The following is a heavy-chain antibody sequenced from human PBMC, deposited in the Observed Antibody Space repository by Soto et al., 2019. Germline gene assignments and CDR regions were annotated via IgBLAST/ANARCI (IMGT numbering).Heavy chain of an antibody. V-gene: IGHV1-2*02. CDR2: INPNSGGT. CDR3: ARDRGIFGEVIVSYGIDV. CDR1: GYTFTGYY. Sequence: ASVKVSCKASGYTFTGYYMHWVRQAPGQGLEWMGWINPNSGGTNYAQKFQGRVTMTRDTSISTAYMELSRLRSDDTAVYYCARDRGIFGEVIVSYGIDVWGQRTTVTVS. D-gene: IGHD3-3*01. J-gene: IGHJ6*01.